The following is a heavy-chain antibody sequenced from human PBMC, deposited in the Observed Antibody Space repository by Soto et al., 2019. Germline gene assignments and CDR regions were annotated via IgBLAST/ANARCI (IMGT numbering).Heavy chain of an antibody. V-gene: IGHV3-23*01. J-gene: IGHJ4*02. Sequence: EVQLLESGGGLVQPGGSLRLSCAASGFTFSTYAMSWVRQAPGKGLEWVSGISGSGGRTYYADSVKGRFTISRDNSKNKLYMQMNSLRAEGTAVYYCAKDLYSSCWKLGLDDWGQGTMVTVSS. CDR2: ISGSGGRT. CDR3: AKDLYSSCWKLGLDD. D-gene: IGHD6-19*01. CDR1: GFTFSTYA.